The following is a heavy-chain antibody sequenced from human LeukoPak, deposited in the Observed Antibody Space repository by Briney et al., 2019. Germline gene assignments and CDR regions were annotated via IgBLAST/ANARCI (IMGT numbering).Heavy chain of an antibody. Sequence: PGGSLRLSCAASGFTFSSYNMDWVRQAPGKGLEWVSSISSRSSYIYYADSVKGRFTISRGNAKHSLYLQMNSLRAEDTAVYYCASSAPSDIWGRGTMVTVSS. CDR2: ISSRSSYI. CDR3: ASSAPSDI. J-gene: IGHJ3*02. V-gene: IGHV3-21*01. CDR1: GFTFSSYN.